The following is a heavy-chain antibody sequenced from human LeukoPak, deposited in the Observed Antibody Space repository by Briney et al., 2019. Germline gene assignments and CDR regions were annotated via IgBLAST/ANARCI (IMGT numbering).Heavy chain of an antibody. CDR2: IKQDGSEK. Sequence: GGSLRLSCAASGYTFSSYWMSWVRQAPGKGLEWVANIKQDGSEKYYVDSVKGRFTISRDNAKNSLYLQMNSLRAEDTAVYYCARGIWFGEQKYYYYMDVWGKGTTVTVSS. D-gene: IGHD3-10*01. CDR1: GYTFSSYW. J-gene: IGHJ6*03. V-gene: IGHV3-7*01. CDR3: ARGIWFGEQKYYYYMDV.